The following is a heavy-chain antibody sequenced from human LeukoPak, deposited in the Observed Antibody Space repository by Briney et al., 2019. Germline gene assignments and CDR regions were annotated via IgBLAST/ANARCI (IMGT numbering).Heavy chain of an antibody. J-gene: IGHJ6*03. V-gene: IGHV4-59*01. CDR2: IYYSGST. CDR1: GGSFSGYY. Sequence: SETLSLTCAVYGGSFSGYYWSWIRQPPGKGLEWIGYIYYSGSTNYNPSLKSRVTISVDTSKNQFSLKLSSVTAADTAVYYCARTFRYYDILTGYYIDYMDVWGKGTTVTVSS. D-gene: IGHD3-9*01. CDR3: ARTFRYYDILTGYYIDYMDV.